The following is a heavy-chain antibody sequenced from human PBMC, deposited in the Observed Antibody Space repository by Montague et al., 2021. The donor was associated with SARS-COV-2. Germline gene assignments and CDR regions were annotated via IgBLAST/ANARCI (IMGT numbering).Heavy chain of an antibody. D-gene: IGHD2-15*01. V-gene: IGHV3-49*04. CDR3: TRLPGWELPNFDS. CDR2: IRSKAYGGTT. J-gene: IGHJ4*02. Sequence: SLRLSCAASGFTFGDYAMSRVRQAPGKGLEWVGFIRSKAYGGTTEHAASVKGRLTISRDDSKSIAYLQMNSLKTEDTAVYYCTRLPGWELPNFDSWGQGTLVTVSS. CDR1: GFTFGDYA.